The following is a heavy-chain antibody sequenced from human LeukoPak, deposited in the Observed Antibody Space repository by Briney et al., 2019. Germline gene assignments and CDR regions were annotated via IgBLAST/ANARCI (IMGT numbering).Heavy chain of an antibody. V-gene: IGHV1-69*10. CDR2: IIPILGRT. D-gene: IGHD3-9*01. J-gene: IGHJ5*02. CDR1: GGPFNTYA. CDR3: AKDYDVLTGIGWFDP. Sequence: SVKVSCKASGGPFNTYAISWLRQAPGQGLEWMGGIIPILGRTNYAQRFQGRVTITADESTTTAYMELSSLRSEDTALYYCAKDYDVLTGIGWFDPWGQGTLVTVSS.